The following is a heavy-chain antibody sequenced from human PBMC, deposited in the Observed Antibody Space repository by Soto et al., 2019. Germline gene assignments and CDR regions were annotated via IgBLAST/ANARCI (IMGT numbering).Heavy chain of an antibody. J-gene: IGHJ4*02. Sequence: PGESLKISCKGSRYSFAGYWITWVRQKPGKGLEWMGRIDPSDSQTYYSPSFRGHVTISATKSITTVFLQWSSLRASDTAMYYCARQIYDSDTGPNCQYYFDSWGQGTPVTVSS. CDR2: IDPSDSQT. D-gene: IGHD3-22*01. CDR1: RYSFAGYW. V-gene: IGHV5-10-1*01. CDR3: ARQIYDSDTGPNCQYYFDS.